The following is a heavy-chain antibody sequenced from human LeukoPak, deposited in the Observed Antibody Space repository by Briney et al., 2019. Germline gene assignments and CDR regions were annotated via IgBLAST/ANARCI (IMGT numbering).Heavy chain of an antibody. CDR3: ARDRYGSGAFDI. CDR1: GGSISSSSYY. CDR2: IYYSGST. V-gene: IGHV4-39*07. Sequence: SETLSLTCTVSGGSISSSSYYWGWIRQPPGKGLEWIGSIYYSGSTYHNPSLKSRVTISVDTSKNQFSLKLSSVTAADTAVYYCARDRYGSGAFDIWGQGTMVTVSS. J-gene: IGHJ3*02. D-gene: IGHD1-1*01.